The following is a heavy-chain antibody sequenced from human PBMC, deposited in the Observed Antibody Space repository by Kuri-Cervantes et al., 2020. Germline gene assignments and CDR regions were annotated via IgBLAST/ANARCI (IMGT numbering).Heavy chain of an antibody. J-gene: IGHJ5*02. CDR1: GGTFSNYT. V-gene: IGHV1-69*02. Sequence: SVKVSCKASGGTFSNYTISWVRQAPGQGLEWMGRIIPILGIANYAQKFQGRVTITADKSTSTAYMELSSLRSEDKAVYYCASQYSSSWGGWFDPWGQGTLVTVSS. CDR3: ASQYSSSWGGWFDP. CDR2: IIPILGIA. D-gene: IGHD6-13*01.